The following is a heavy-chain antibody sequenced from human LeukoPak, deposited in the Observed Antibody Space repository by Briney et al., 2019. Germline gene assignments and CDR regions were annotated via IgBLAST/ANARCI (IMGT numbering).Heavy chain of an antibody. Sequence: GGSLRLSCAASGFTFSNYGMHWVRQAPGKGLEWVALISYDGSNKYFADSVKGRFTITRDNSKNTLYLQMHSLRAEDTAMYYCARVKQGNWFDPWGQGTLVTVSS. J-gene: IGHJ5*02. D-gene: IGHD6-13*01. V-gene: IGHV3-30*03. CDR1: GFTFSNYG. CDR3: ARVKQGNWFDP. CDR2: ISYDGSNK.